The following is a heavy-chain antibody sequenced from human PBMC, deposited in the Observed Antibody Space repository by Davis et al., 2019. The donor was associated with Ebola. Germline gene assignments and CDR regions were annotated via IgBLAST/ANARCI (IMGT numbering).Heavy chain of an antibody. Sequence: SETLSLTCTVSGGSISSYYWSWIRQPPGKGLEWIGYIYYSGSTNYNPSLKSRVTISVDTSKNQFSLKLSSVTAADTAVYYCARGRWLQLNSDWAFDIWGQGTMVTVSS. D-gene: IGHD5-24*01. CDR3: ARGRWLQLNSDWAFDI. CDR1: GGSISSYY. V-gene: IGHV4-59*01. J-gene: IGHJ3*02. CDR2: IYYSGST.